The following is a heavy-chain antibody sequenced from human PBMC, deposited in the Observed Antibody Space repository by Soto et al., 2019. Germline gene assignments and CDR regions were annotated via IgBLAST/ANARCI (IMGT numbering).Heavy chain of an antibody. CDR2: ISAYNGNT. D-gene: IGHD3-3*01. V-gene: IGHV1-18*04. CDR3: ATRITVFGLLIPPFDP. Sequence: GASVKVSCKASGYTFISYGISWVRQAPGQGLEWMGWISAYNGNTNYAQKLQGRVTMTTDTSTSTAYMELRSLRSDDTAMYYCATRITVFGLLIPPFDPWGQGTQVTVSS. CDR1: GYTFISYG. J-gene: IGHJ5*02.